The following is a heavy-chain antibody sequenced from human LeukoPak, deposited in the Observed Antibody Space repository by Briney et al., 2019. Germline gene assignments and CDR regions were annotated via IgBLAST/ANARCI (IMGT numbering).Heavy chain of an antibody. V-gene: IGHV4-59*01. CDR2: IYYSGST. Sequence: SETLSLTCTASGGSISSYYWSWIRQPPGKGLEWIGYIYYSGSTNYNPALKSRVTISVDTSKNQFSLKLSSVTAADTAVYYCAREGRSGYYYYGMDVWGQGTTVTVSS. CDR1: GGSISSYY. CDR3: AREGRSGYYYYGMDV. D-gene: IGHD3-10*01. J-gene: IGHJ6*02.